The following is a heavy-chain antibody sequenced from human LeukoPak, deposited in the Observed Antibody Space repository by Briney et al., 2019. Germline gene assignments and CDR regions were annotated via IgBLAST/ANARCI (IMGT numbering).Heavy chain of an antibody. D-gene: IGHD4-23*01. CDR3: AVLGVNDGFDI. J-gene: IGHJ3*02. V-gene: IGHV3-7*02. Sequence: GGSLRLSCAASAFTFSTYWMSWVRQAPGKGLEWVANIKPDESDKFYVGSVRGRFTISRDNAKTSLYLQMDSLRAEDTAVYYCAVLGVNDGFDIWGQGTMVTVSS. CDR1: AFTFSTYW. CDR2: IKPDESDK.